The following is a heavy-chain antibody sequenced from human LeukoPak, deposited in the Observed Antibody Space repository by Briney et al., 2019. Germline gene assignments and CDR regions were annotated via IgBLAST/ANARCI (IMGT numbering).Heavy chain of an antibody. CDR2: INAGGCTT. J-gene: IGHJ4*02. V-gene: IGHV3-23*01. Sequence: GGSLRLSCAASGFTFSSYALNWVRQAPGKGLEWVSGINAGGCTTYFADSVKGRFTISRDNSKSTLYLQMNSLRAEDTAVYFCAKDRHGDYSFDFWGQGTLVTVSS. CDR1: GFTFSSYA. CDR3: AKDRHGDYSFDF. D-gene: IGHD4-17*01.